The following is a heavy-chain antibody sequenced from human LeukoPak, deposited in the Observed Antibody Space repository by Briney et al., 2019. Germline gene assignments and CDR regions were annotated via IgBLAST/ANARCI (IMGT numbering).Heavy chain of an antibody. CDR1: GYSFTSYW. V-gene: IGHV5-51*01. CDR3: ARRRYYDSSGYYYPYFDY. CDR2: IYPGDSDT. J-gene: IGHJ4*02. Sequence: GESLKISCQGSGYSFTSYWIGWVRQMPGKGLEWMGIIYPGDSDTRYSPSFQGQVTISADKSISTAYLQWSSLKASDTAMYYCARRRYYDSSGYYYPYFDYWGQGTLVTVSS. D-gene: IGHD3-22*01.